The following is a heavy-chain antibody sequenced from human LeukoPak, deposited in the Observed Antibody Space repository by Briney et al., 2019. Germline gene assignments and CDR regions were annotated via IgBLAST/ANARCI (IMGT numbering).Heavy chain of an antibody. D-gene: IGHD1-14*01. Sequence: GGSLRLSCAASGFTFSSYAMSWVRQAPGKGLEWVSAISGSGGNTYYADSVKGRFTISRDNSKNTLYLQMNSLRAEDTAVYYCANPLDRGYYYYGMDVWGQGTTVTVSS. V-gene: IGHV3-23*01. J-gene: IGHJ6*02. CDR3: ANPLDRGYYYYGMDV. CDR2: ISGSGGNT. CDR1: GFTFSSYA.